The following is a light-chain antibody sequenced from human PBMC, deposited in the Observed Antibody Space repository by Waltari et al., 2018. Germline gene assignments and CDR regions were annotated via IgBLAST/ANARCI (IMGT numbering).Light chain of an antibody. CDR2: GGS. V-gene: IGKV3-20*01. Sequence: EVVFTQSLGTLYLSPGERATLPCRASQSINSTYLAWYQQKPGQSTSLLISGGSTRATGMPDRFSGSGSGTDFTLTISRLEPEEFAVYYCQQYDISPPLTFGGGTKVEIK. J-gene: IGKJ4*01. CDR3: QQYDISPPLT. CDR1: QSINSTY.